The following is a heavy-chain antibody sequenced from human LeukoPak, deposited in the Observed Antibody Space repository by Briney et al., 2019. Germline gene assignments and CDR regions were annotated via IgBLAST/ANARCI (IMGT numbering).Heavy chain of an antibody. CDR2: IWYDGTNK. J-gene: IGHJ4*02. V-gene: IGHV3-33*01. D-gene: IGHD5-18*01. Sequence: GGSLLLYCAASGFAFSSFGMYWVRQAPGKGLEWVAVIWYDGTNKYYADSVKGRFTISRDNSKNTLYLQMNSLRAEDTAVYYCARGRGYGYGQVDYWGEEPGVTVSS. CDR1: GFAFSSFG. CDR3: ARGRGYGYGQVDY.